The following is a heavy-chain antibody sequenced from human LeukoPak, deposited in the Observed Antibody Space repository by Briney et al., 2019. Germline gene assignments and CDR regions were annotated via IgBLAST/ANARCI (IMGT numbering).Heavy chain of an antibody. J-gene: IGHJ4*02. CDR3: ARDLLDY. V-gene: IGHV3-48*02. CDR2: ISRDSITT. CDR1: GFTFSFYN. Sequence: GGSLRLSCAASGFTFSFYNMNWVRQAPGKGLECVSYISRDSITTYYAACVKGRFTISRDNAKNSLYLQMNSLRDEDTAVYFCARDLLDYWGQGTLVTVSS.